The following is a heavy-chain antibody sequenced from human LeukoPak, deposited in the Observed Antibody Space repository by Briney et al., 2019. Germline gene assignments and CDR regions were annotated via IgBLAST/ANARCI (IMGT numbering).Heavy chain of an antibody. CDR2: ISYDGSNK. D-gene: IGHD6-19*01. J-gene: IGHJ4*01. Sequence: GTSLRLSCEASGYSLSNNGMHWVRQAPGKGLEWVAVISYDGSNKDYADSVKGRFTISRDNSKNTLYLQMNSLRAEDTAVYYCARDRARYSIGWYGEGFAYWGHGTLVTVSS. CDR3: ARDRARYSIGWYGEGFAY. V-gene: IGHV3-30*19. CDR1: GYSLSNNG.